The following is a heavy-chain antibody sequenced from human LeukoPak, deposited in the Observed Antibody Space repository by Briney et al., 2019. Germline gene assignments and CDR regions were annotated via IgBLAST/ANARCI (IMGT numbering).Heavy chain of an antibody. CDR2: INHSGNT. Sequence: PSETLSLTCAVYGGSFSGYYWSWIRQPPGKGLGWIGEINHSGNTNYNPSLKSRVTISVDTSKNQFSLKLSSVTAADTAVYYCANLDYYGMDVWGQGTTVTVSS. CDR1: GGSFSGYY. J-gene: IGHJ6*02. CDR3: ANLDYYGMDV. D-gene: IGHD1-1*01. V-gene: IGHV4-34*01.